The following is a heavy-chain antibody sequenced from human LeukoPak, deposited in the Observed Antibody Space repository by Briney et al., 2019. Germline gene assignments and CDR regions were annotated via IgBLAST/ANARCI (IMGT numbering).Heavy chain of an antibody. CDR1: GYTFTGYY. Sequence: ASVKVSCKASGYTFTGYYMHWVRQAPGQGLEWMGWINPNSGGTNYAQKFQGRVTMTRDTSISTAYMELSRLRSDDTAVYYCARAPDIVVVPAARGDYWGQGTLVTVSS. CDR2: INPNSGGT. V-gene: IGHV1-2*02. CDR3: ARAPDIVVVPAARGDY. J-gene: IGHJ4*02. D-gene: IGHD2-2*01.